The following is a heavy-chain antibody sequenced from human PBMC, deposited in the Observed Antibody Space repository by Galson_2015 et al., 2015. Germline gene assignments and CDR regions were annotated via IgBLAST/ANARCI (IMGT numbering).Heavy chain of an antibody. D-gene: IGHD3-22*01. Sequence: SVKVSCKASGGTFSSYAISWVRQAPGQGLEWMGGIIPIFGTANYAQKFQGRVTITADESTSTAYMELSSLRSEDTAVYYCARDRKRTYYYDSSGYYYGGYFDYWGQGTLVPVSS. CDR1: GGTFSSYA. V-gene: IGHV1-69*13. CDR2: IIPIFGTA. J-gene: IGHJ4*02. CDR3: ARDRKRTYYYDSSGYYYGGYFDY.